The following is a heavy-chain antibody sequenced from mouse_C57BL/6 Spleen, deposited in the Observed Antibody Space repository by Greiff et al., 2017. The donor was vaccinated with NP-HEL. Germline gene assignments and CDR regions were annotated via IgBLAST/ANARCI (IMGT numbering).Heavy chain of an antibody. CDR2: ISRGSSTI. CDR3: ARRMYYGSSFDY. J-gene: IGHJ2*01. Sequence: EVKLVESGGGLVKPGGSLKLSCAASGFTFSDYGMHWVRQAPGKGLEWVAYISRGSSTIYYTDTVKGRITISRDNAKNTLFLQMTSLRSEDTAMYYCARRMYYGSSFDYWGKGTTLTVSS. V-gene: IGHV5-17*01. D-gene: IGHD1-1*01. CDR1: GFTFSDYG.